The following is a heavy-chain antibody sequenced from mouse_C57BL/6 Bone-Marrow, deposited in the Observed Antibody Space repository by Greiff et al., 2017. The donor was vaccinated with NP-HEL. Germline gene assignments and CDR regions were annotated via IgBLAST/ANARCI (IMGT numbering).Heavy chain of an antibody. CDR3: ARRLRIAWFAY. V-gene: IGHV5-17*01. Sequence: DVKLVESGGGLVKPGGSLKLSCAASGFTFSDYGMHWVRQAPEKGLEWVAYISSGSSTIYYADTVKGRFTISRDNAKNTLFLQMTSLRSEDTAMYYCARRLRIAWFAYWGQGTLVTVSA. CDR1: GFTFSDYG. D-gene: IGHD1-1*01. J-gene: IGHJ3*01. CDR2: ISSGSSTI.